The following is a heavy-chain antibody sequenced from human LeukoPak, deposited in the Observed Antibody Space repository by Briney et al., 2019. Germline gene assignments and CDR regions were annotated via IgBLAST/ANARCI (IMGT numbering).Heavy chain of an antibody. CDR1: GGSISTYY. CDR2: IYYTGNT. Sequence: KPSETLSLTCTVSGGSISTYYWSWIRQPPGKGLEWIGYIYYTGNTAYNPSLKSRVTISVDTSKNQFSLKLSSVTAADTAVYYCARRAMIFGVVIPFDYWGQGTLVTVSS. D-gene: IGHD3/OR15-3a*01. J-gene: IGHJ4*02. V-gene: IGHV4-59*08. CDR3: ARRAMIFGVVIPFDY.